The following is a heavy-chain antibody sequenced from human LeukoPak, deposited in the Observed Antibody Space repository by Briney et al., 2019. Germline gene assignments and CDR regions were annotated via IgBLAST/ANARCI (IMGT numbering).Heavy chain of an antibody. CDR3: ARVHMAVAGTAAFDI. CDR1: GYTFTSYG. Sequence: ASVKASCKASGYTFTSYGISWVRQAPGQGLEWMGWISAYNGNTNYAQKLQGRVTMTTDTSTSTAYMELRSLRSDDTAVYYCARVHMAVAGTAAFDIWGQGTMVTVSS. J-gene: IGHJ3*02. V-gene: IGHV1-18*01. CDR2: ISAYNGNT. D-gene: IGHD6-19*01.